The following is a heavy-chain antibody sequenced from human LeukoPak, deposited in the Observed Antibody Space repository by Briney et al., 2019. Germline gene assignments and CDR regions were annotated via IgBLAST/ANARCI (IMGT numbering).Heavy chain of an antibody. J-gene: IGHJ3*02. D-gene: IGHD2-2*01. CDR3: ASHSRHCSSTSCPHDAFDI. CDR1: GFTFSSYS. Sequence: GGSLRLSCAASGFTFSSYSMNWVRQAPGKGLEWVSYISSSSSTIYYADSVKGRFTISRDNAKNSLYLQMNSLRAEDTAVYYCASHSRHCSSTSCPHDAFDIWGQGTMVTVSS. V-gene: IGHV3-48*04. CDR2: ISSSSSTI.